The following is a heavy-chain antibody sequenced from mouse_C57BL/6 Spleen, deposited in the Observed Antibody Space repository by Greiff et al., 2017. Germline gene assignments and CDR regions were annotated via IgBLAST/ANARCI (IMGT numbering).Heavy chain of an antibody. J-gene: IGHJ4*01. CDR3: AKKSEYYGRYAMDY. Sequence: VQLQQSGPGLVQPSQSLSITCTVSGFSLTSYGVHWVRQSPGKGLEWLGVIWRGGSTDYNAAFMSRLSITKDNSKSQVFFKMNSLQADDTAIYYCAKKSEYYGRYAMDYWGQGTSVTVSS. CDR1: GFSLTSYG. D-gene: IGHD1-1*01. CDR2: IWRGGST. V-gene: IGHV2-5*01.